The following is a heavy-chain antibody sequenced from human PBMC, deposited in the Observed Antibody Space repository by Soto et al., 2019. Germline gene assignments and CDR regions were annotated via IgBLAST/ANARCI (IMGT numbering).Heavy chain of an antibody. D-gene: IGHD2-15*01. J-gene: IGHJ3*02. CDR3: ARVDIVVVVAATGAGAFDI. Sequence: QVQLQESGPGLVKPSQTLSLTCTVSAGSISSGDYYWSWIRQPPGKGLEWIGYIYYSGSTYYNPSLKSRVTISVDTSKNQFSLKLSSVTAADTAVYYCARVDIVVVVAATGAGAFDIWGQGTMVTVSS. CDR2: IYYSGST. V-gene: IGHV4-30-4*01. CDR1: AGSISSGDYY.